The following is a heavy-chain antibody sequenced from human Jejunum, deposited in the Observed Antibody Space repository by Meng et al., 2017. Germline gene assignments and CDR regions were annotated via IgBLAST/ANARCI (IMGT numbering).Heavy chain of an antibody. Sequence: QLQLQEWGPGLGKPSETLSFACIVSGGSISSTSYYWAWIRQPPGMGLEWIGSIYYGGSTYYNPSLKSRVTISVDTSKGQFSLNLNSVTAADTAVYYCARGIAVAGKYYFDYWGHGTLVTVSS. J-gene: IGHJ4*01. V-gene: IGHV4-39*07. D-gene: IGHD6-19*01. CDR2: IYYGGST. CDR3: ARGIAVAGKYYFDY. CDR1: GGSISSTSYY.